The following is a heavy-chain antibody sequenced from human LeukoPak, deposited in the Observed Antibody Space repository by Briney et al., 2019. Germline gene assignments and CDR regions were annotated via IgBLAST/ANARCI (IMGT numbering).Heavy chain of an antibody. Sequence: GGSLRLSCAASGFTFSSYAMHWVRQAPGKGLEWVAVISYDGSNKYYADSVKGRFTISRDNSKNTLYLQMNSLRAEDTAVYYCARDPKMYPNYDFSSGDDYYYGMDVWGQGTTVTVSS. D-gene: IGHD3-3*01. CDR2: ISYDGSNK. CDR1: GFTFSSYA. V-gene: IGHV3-30-3*01. J-gene: IGHJ6*02. CDR3: ARDPKMYPNYDFSSGDDYYYGMDV.